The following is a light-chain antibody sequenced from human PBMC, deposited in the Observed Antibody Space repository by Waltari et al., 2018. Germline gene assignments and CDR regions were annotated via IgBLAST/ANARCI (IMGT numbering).Light chain of an antibody. V-gene: IGKV1-39*01. Sequence: DIQMTQSPSSLSASVGDRVTITCRASQTIRTYLNWYQQKPGKAPKLLIYAASTLQTGVPPRFSSSGSATDFTLTISSLQPEDFATYYCQQSYNDYRTFGQGTKVEIK. J-gene: IGKJ1*01. CDR3: QQSYNDYRT. CDR2: AAS. CDR1: QTIRTY.